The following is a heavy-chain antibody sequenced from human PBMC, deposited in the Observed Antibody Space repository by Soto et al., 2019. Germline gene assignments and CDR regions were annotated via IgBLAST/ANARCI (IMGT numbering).Heavy chain of an antibody. CDR3: ARERGGPGYCSGGSCYSSLPTRYYYMDV. J-gene: IGHJ6*03. CDR2: ISSSSSTI. Sequence: PGGSLRLSCAASGFTFSSYSMNWVRQAPGKGLEWVSYISSSSSTIYYADSVKGRFTISRDNAKNSLYLQMNSLRAEDTAVYYCARERGGPGYCSGGSCYSSLPTRYYYMDVWGKGTTVTVSS. V-gene: IGHV3-48*01. CDR1: GFTFSSYS. D-gene: IGHD2-15*01.